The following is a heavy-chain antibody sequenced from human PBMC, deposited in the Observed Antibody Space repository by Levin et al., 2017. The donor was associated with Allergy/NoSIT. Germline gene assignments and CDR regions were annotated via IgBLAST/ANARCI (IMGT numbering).Heavy chain of an antibody. J-gene: IGHJ4*02. CDR3: ARYDIVATGIDY. CDR2: IWYDGSNK. CDR1: GFTFSSYG. Sequence: GESLKISCAASGFTFSSYGMHWVRQAPGKGLEWVAVIWYDGSNKYYADSVKGRFTISRDNSKNTLYLQMNSLRAEDTAVYYCARYDIVATGIDYWGQGTLVTVSS. D-gene: IGHD5-12*01. V-gene: IGHV3-33*01.